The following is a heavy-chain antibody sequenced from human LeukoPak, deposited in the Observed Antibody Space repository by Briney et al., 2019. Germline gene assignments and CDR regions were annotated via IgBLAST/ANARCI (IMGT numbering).Heavy chain of an antibody. CDR2: ITSSSTSI. J-gene: IGHJ4*02. CDR1: GFTFSTYS. D-gene: IGHD2-8*01. Sequence: GGSLRLSCAASGFTFSTYSMNWVRQAPGKGLEWVSSITSSSTSIYYADSVKGRFTISRDNAKNSLYLQMSSLRAEDTAVYYCAGARPLGVSYYFDYWGQGTLVTVSS. CDR3: AGARPLGVSYYFDY. V-gene: IGHV3-21*01.